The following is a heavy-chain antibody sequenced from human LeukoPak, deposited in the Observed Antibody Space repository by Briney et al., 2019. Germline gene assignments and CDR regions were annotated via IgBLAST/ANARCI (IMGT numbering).Heavy chain of an antibody. V-gene: IGHV3-23*01. Sequence: GGSLRLSCAASEFTFSSYAMQWVRQAPGKGLEWVSGISASGGNTLYADSVKGRFTISRDNSKNTLYLQMNSLRAEDTAVYYCARDSTQYSFDHWGQGTLVTVSS. CDR2: ISASGGNT. CDR3: ARDSTQYSFDH. D-gene: IGHD5/OR15-5a*01. CDR1: EFTFSSYA. J-gene: IGHJ4*02.